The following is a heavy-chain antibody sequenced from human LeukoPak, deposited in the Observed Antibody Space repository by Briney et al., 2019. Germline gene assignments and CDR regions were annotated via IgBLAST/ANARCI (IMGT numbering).Heavy chain of an antibody. CDR3: TVFGDLNH. CDR1: GFSVSNNY. V-gene: IGHV3-53*01. D-gene: IGHD4-17*01. J-gene: IGHJ5*02. Sequence: GGSLRLSCAASGFSVSNNYMSWVRQAPGMGLEWVSAIHSSGATCYADSVKGRFTISRDTSKNTLYLQISSLRVEDTAVYYCTVFGDLNHWGQGTLVTVSS. CDR2: IHSSGAT.